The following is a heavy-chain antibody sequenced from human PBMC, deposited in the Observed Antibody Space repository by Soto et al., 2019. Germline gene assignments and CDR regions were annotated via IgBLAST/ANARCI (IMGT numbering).Heavy chain of an antibody. D-gene: IGHD2-15*01. CDR1: GFTGSTNG. CDR2: FSSGSSDT. V-gene: IGHV3-23*01. Sequence: EVQLLESGGGLVQAGGCLRLSCAGTGFTGSTNGMSWVRQAPGKGLEWVASFSSGSSDTHYADSLKGRFAIPRDNSKNTLYLQMNSLRVEDTGLYYCGGHGGYSYLGQGTLVTVSS. CDR3: GGHGGYSY. J-gene: IGHJ4*02.